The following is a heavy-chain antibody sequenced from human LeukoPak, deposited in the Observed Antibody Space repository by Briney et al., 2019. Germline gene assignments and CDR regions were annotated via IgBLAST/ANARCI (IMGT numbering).Heavy chain of an antibody. D-gene: IGHD3-22*01. J-gene: IGHJ4*02. CDR3: ASYYYDSSGYTWYYFDY. Sequence: SETLSLTCAVYGGSFSGYYWGWIRQPPGKGLEWIGSIYYSGSTYYNPSLKSRVTISVDTSKNQFSLKLSSVTAADTAMYYCASYYYDSSGYTWYYFDYWGQGTLVTVSS. CDR2: IYYSGST. CDR1: GGSFSGYY. V-gene: IGHV4-34*01.